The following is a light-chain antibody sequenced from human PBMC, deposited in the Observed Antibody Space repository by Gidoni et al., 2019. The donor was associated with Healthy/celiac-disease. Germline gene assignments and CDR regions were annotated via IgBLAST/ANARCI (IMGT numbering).Light chain of an antibody. V-gene: IGLV2-14*03. CDR2: DVS. CDR3: SSYTSSSPYV. CDR1: SSDVGCYNY. Sequence: QSALPQPASVSGSPGQSITISCTGTSSDVGCYNYVSWYPQHPGKAPTLMIYDVSNRPSAVSIRFSGSKSCNTASLTISWLQAEDEADYYCSSYTSSSPYVFGTGTKLTVL. J-gene: IGLJ1*01.